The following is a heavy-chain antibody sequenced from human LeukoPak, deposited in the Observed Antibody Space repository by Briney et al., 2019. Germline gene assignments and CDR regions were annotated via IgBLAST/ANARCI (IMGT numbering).Heavy chain of an antibody. CDR3: ARSVVMVGGTRWFDP. J-gene: IGHJ5*02. D-gene: IGHD2-15*01. CDR2: LYSDGRSL. CDR1: GFNFTGYW. Sequence: GGSLRLSCAGSGFNFTGYWMHWVRQAPGKGLEWISRLYSDGRSLTYADSVMGRFTISRDNAKNMLYLQMNSLRAEDTAVYYCARSVVMVGGTRWFDPWGQGTLVTVSS. V-gene: IGHV3-74*03.